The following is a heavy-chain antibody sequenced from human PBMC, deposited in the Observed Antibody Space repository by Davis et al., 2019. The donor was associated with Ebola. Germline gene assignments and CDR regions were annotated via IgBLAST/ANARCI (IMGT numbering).Heavy chain of an antibody. Sequence: PGGSLRLSCAASGFTFSSFAMHWVRQAPGKGLEWVATTSYDGTNTYYADSVKGRFTISRDNSKNTLYLQMNTVRVEDTALYYCARDFGDYEFYIDNWGQGALVTVSS. CDR3: ARDFGDYEFYIDN. J-gene: IGHJ4*02. D-gene: IGHD4-17*01. CDR1: GFTFSSFA. CDR2: TSYDGTNT. V-gene: IGHV3-30*03.